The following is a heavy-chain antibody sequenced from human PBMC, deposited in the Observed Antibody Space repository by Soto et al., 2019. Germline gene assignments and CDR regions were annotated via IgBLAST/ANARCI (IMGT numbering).Heavy chain of an antibody. CDR1: GYTFTSYG. Sequence: GASVKVSCKASGYTFTSYGISWVRQAPGQGLEWMGWISAYNGNTNYAQKLQGRVTMTTDTSTSTAYMELRSLRSDDTAVYYCARLRFCGGDSCYPLDVWGQGSKVTVSS. J-gene: IGHJ3*01. D-gene: IGHD2-21*01. V-gene: IGHV1-18*01. CDR2: ISAYNGNT. CDR3: ARLRFCGGDSCYPLDV.